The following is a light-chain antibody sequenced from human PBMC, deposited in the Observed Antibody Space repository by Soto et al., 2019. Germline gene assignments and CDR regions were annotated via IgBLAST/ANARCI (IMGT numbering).Light chain of an antibody. V-gene: IGKV3-15*01. J-gene: IGKJ5*01. CDR2: GAS. Sequence: IVMTRSPSTLTVSTGGRATLSCRASQSVSSSLAWYQQKPGQAPRLLIYGASTRATGIPARFSGSGSGTEFTLTISSLQSEDFAVYYCQQYNNWPPITFGQGTRLEIK. CDR3: QQYNNWPPIT. CDR1: QSVSSS.